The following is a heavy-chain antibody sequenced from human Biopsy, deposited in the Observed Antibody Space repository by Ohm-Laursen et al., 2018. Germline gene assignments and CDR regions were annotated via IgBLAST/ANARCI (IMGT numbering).Heavy chain of an antibody. Sequence: SQTLSLTCPVSGGSISSDYWSWIRQTPGKGLEWIGYIYYSGSTNYNPSLKSRVTISVDTSKNQFSLRLNSVTAADTAVYYCARATNSTGWPYYYFYAMDVWGQGTTVTVSS. D-gene: IGHD2/OR15-2a*01. CDR3: ARATNSTGWPYYYFYAMDV. CDR1: GGSISSDY. V-gene: IGHV4-59*01. J-gene: IGHJ6*02. CDR2: IYYSGST.